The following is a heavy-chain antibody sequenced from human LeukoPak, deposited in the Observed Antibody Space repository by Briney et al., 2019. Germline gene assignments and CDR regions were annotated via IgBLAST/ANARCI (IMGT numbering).Heavy chain of an antibody. V-gene: IGHV4-4*07. CDR3: ARDPGATANWFDP. J-gene: IGHJ5*02. Sequence: SETLSLACTVSGGSISSYCWSWIRQPAGKGLEWIGRIYTSGSTNYNPSLKSRVTISVDKSKNQFSLKLSSVTAADTAVYYCARDPGATANWFDPWGQGTLVTVSS. D-gene: IGHD1-26*01. CDR2: IYTSGST. CDR1: GGSISSYC.